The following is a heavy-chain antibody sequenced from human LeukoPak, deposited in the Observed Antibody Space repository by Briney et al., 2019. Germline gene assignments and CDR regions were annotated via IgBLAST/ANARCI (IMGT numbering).Heavy chain of an antibody. J-gene: IGHJ5*02. V-gene: IGHV7-4-1*02. CDR2: INTNTGNP. CDR1: GYTFTSYA. D-gene: IGHD4-17*01. Sequence: ASVKVSCKASGYTFTSYAMNWVRQAPGQGLEWMGWINTNTGNPTYAQGFTGRFVFSLDTSVSTAYLQISSLKAEDTAVYYCAREPREDYGDLHWFDPWGQGTLVTVSS. CDR3: AREPREDYGDLHWFDP.